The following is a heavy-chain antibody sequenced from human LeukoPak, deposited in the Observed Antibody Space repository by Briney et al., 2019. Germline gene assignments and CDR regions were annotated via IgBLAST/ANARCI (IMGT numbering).Heavy chain of an antibody. D-gene: IGHD6-13*01. CDR1: GGSISSYY. CDR2: IYYSGST. Sequence: PSETLSLTCTVSGGSISSYYWSWIRQPPGKGLEWIGYIYYSGSTNYNPSLKSRVTISVDTSKNQFSLKLSSVTAADTAVYYCARGLGSSWSWVFDYWGQGTLVTVSS. V-gene: IGHV4-59*01. CDR3: ARGLGSSWSWVFDY. J-gene: IGHJ4*02.